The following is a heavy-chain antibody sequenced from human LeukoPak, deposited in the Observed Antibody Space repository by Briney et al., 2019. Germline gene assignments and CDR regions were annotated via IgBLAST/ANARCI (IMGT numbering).Heavy chain of an antibody. CDR3: AKDPGYDFWSAYYTDY. D-gene: IGHD3-3*01. Sequence: GGSLRLSCAASGFTFSSYWMHWVRQAPGKGLVWVSRINSDGSSTSYADSVKGRFTISRDNAKNTLYLQMNSLRAEDTALYYCAKDPGYDFWSAYYTDYWGQGTLVTVSS. CDR1: GFTFSSYW. V-gene: IGHV3-74*01. CDR2: INSDGSST. J-gene: IGHJ4*02.